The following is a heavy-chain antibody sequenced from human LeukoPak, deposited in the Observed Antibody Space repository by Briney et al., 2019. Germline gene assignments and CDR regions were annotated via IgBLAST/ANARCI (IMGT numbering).Heavy chain of an antibody. CDR1: GYSFTSYG. J-gene: IGHJ5*02. CDR2: ISAYNGNT. Sequence: ASVKVSCKASGYSFTSYGISWVRQATRQGLEWMGWISAYNGNTNYAQKIQGRVTMTTETSTRTAYLELRSLRCDDTAVYYCARRPIGGATDWCDPWGQGTLVTVSS. CDR3: ARRPIGGATDWCDP. V-gene: IGHV1-18*01. D-gene: IGHD1-26*01.